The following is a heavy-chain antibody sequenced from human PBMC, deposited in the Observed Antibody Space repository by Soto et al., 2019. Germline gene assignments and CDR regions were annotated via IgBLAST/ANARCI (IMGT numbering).Heavy chain of an antibody. J-gene: IGHJ3*02. CDR2: IIPILGIA. Sequence: SVKVSCKASGGTFSSYTISWVRQAPGQGLEWMGRIIPILGIANYAQKFQGRVTITADKSTSTAYMELSSLRSEDTAVYYCATFAYGSGRSLVFDRWGKGTMVTV. V-gene: IGHV1-69*02. D-gene: IGHD3-10*01. CDR1: GGTFSSYT. CDR3: ATFAYGSGRSLVFDR.